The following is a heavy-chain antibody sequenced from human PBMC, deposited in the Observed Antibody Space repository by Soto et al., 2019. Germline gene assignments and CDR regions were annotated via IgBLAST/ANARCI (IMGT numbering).Heavy chain of an antibody. D-gene: IGHD1-1*01. V-gene: IGHV2-5*02. CDR2: IYWDGER. J-gene: IGHJ4*02. CDR1: GFPFTTTRMG. CDR3: AHRDSTGTTTYFAS. Sequence: SGPTLFNPTETLTLTCTFSGFPFTTTRMGVGWTRQPPGKALEWLAIIYWDGERRHNPLLRRRLTLTEDTSKNQVVLTMPNMDPTDTATYYCAHRDSTGTTTYFASWGQGIPVTVSS.